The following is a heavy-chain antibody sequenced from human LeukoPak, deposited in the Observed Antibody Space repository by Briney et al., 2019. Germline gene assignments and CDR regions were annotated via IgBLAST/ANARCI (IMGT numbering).Heavy chain of an antibody. D-gene: IGHD3-16*02. V-gene: IGHV4-39*01. CDR1: GGSISSSSYY. CDR2: ICYSGST. Sequence: SETLSLTCTVSGGSISSSSYYWGWIRQPPGKGLEWIGSICYSGSTYYNPSLKSRVTISVDTSKNQFSLKLSSVTAADTAVYYCARGRIMITFGGVIVPTTLDYWGQGTLVTVSS. CDR3: ARGRIMITFGGVIVPTTLDY. J-gene: IGHJ4*02.